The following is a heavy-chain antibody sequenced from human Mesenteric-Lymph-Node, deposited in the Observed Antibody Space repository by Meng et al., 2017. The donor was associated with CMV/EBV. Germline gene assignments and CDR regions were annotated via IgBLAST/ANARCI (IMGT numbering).Heavy chain of an antibody. CDR2: ISSSSSHI. V-gene: IGHV3-21*01. Sequence: ESLKISCAASGFTFSSYSMNWVRQAPGKGLEWVSSISSSSSHIYYADSVKGRLTISRDNAKNSLYLQMNSLRAEDTAVYYCARDLLTSQGLDYWGQGTLVTVSS. CDR1: GFTFSSYS. CDR3: ARDLLTSQGLDY. J-gene: IGHJ4*02.